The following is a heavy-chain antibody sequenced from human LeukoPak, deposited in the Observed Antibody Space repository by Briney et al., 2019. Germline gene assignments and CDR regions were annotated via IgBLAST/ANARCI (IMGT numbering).Heavy chain of an antibody. D-gene: IGHD3-10*01. CDR1: GFTFSSNA. V-gene: IGHV3-23*01. CDR3: AKASVWTMVRVVSYFDD. J-gene: IGHJ4*02. CDR2: ISGRGDST. Sequence: GGSLRLSCAASGFTFSSNAMAWVRQAPGKGLEWVSGISGRGDSTYYAESVKGRFTISRDNSKNTLHLQMHSLRAEDTAVYYCAKASVWTMVRVVSYFDDWGQGIQVTVSS.